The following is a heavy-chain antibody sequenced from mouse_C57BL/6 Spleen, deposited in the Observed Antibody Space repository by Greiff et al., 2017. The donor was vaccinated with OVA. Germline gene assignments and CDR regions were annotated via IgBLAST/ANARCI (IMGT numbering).Heavy chain of an antibody. CDR1: GYAFTNYL. D-gene: IGHD3-2*01. CDR2: INPGSGGT. J-gene: IGHJ2*01. V-gene: IGHV1-54*01. CDR3: ARDRSYYFDY. Sequence: VQLQESGAELVRPGTSVKVSCKASGYAFTNYLIEWVKQRPGQGLEWIGVINPGSGGTNYNEKFKGKATLTADKSSSTAYMQLSSLTSEDSAVYFCARDRSYYFDYWGQGTTLTVSS.